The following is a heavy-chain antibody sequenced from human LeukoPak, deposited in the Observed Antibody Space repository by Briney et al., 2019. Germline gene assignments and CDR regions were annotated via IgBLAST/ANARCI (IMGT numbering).Heavy chain of an antibody. J-gene: IGHJ6*03. CDR3: ARNHHRRATSPYYYYYMDV. Sequence: SETLSLTFTVSGGSISSSSYYWGWIRQPPGKGLGWIGSIYYSGSTYYNPSLKSRVTISVATSKNQFSLKLGYVTAADTAVYYCARNHHRRATSPYYYYYMDVWGKGTTVTVSS. CDR2: IYYSGST. CDR1: GGSISSSSYY. V-gene: IGHV4-39*01. D-gene: IGHD1-26*01.